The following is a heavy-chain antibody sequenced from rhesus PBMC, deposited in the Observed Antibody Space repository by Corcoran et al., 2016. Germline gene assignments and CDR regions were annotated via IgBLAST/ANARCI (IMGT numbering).Heavy chain of an antibody. CDR1: GGSISSSY. J-gene: IGHJ4*01. CDR2: IYGSGSST. V-gene: IGHV4-169*02. CDR3: ARDLTYSSGWYGFDY. Sequence: QLQLQESGPGLVKPSETLSVTCAVSGGSISSSYWSWIRQAPGKGLEWIGYIYGSGSSTNYNPSRKGRVTLSVDTSKNQLSLKLSSVTTADTAVYYCARDLTYSSGWYGFDYWGQGVLVTVSS. D-gene: IGHD6-31*01.